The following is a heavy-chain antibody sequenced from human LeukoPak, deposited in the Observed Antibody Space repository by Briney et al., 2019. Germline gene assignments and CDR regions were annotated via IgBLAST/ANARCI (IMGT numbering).Heavy chain of an antibody. CDR3: AKEDYGDTYQPLDY. Sequence: GGSLRLSCAASGFTFSSYGMHWVRQAPGKGLEWVAVIWYDGSNKYYADSVKGRFTISRDNSKNTLYLQMNSLRAEDTAVYYCAKEDYGDTYQPLDYWGQGTLVTVSS. J-gene: IGHJ4*02. CDR1: GFTFSSYG. D-gene: IGHD4-17*01. CDR2: IWYDGSNK. V-gene: IGHV3-33*06.